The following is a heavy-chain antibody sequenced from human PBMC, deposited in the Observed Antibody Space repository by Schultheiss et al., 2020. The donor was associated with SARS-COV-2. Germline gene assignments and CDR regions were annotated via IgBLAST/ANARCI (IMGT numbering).Heavy chain of an antibody. CDR2: INPSGGST. CDR3: ARSTAWSDNWFDP. V-gene: IGHV1-46*01. Sequence: ASVKVSCKASGYTFTSYYMHWVRQAPGQGLEWMGIINPSGGSTSYAQKFQGRVTMTRDTSISTAYMELSSLTSDDTAIYFCARSTAWSDNWFDPWGQGTLVTVSS. J-gene: IGHJ5*02. D-gene: IGHD2-8*02. CDR1: GYTFTSYY.